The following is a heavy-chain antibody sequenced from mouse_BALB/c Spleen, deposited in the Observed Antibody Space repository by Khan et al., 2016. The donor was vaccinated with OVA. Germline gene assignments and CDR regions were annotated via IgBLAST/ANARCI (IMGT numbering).Heavy chain of an antibody. CDR1: GYTFTNAG. CDR2: INTHSGVP. V-gene: IGHV9-4*02. Sequence: QIQLVQSGPELKKPGETVRISCKASGYTFTNAGMQWVQKMPGKGLKWIGWINTHSGVPKYAEDFKGRFAFSLETSASTVYLQITNLKNEDTATYFCAGGRAAYYRNDGGAMDYWGQGTSVTVSS. J-gene: IGHJ4*01. D-gene: IGHD2-12*01. CDR3: AGGRAAYYRNDGGAMDY.